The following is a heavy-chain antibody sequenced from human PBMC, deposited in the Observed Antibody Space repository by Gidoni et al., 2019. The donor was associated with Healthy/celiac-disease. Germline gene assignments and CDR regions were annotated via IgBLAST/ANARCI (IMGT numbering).Heavy chain of an antibody. Sequence: RSLRLSCAASGFTFSSYGMHWVRQAPGKGLEWVAVISYDGSNKYYADSVKGRFTISRDNSKNTLYLQMNSLRAEDTAVYYCAKDQFDIWGQGTMVTVSS. CDR3: AKDQFDI. CDR1: GFTFSSYG. V-gene: IGHV3-30*18. CDR2: ISYDGSNK. J-gene: IGHJ3*02.